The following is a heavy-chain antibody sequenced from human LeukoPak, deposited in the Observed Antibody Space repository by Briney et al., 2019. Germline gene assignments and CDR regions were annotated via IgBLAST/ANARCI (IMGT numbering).Heavy chain of an antibody. CDR3: ATLTPPYYDSSGYPTGWFDP. CDR2: FDPEDGET. Sequence: ASVKVSCKVSGYTLTELSMHWVRQAPGKGLEWMGGFDPEDGETICAQKFQGRVTMAEDTSTDTAYMELSSLRSEDTAVYYCATLTPPYYDSSGYPTGWFDPWGQGTLVTVSS. J-gene: IGHJ5*02. D-gene: IGHD3-22*01. CDR1: GYTLTELS. V-gene: IGHV1-24*01.